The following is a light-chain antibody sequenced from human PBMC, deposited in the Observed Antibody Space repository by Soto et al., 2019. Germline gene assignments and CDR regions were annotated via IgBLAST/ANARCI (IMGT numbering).Light chain of an antibody. CDR2: DAS. V-gene: IGKV3-15*01. Sequence: TLYPYPLPVSPGYSATLSCRASQSVSSNLAWHQQKPGQAPRILMYDASTRATGISARFSGSGSGTEFTLTISGLQSEDFAVYCCQQDHKWTIQFGQVTRLAI. CDR3: QQDHKWTIQ. J-gene: IGKJ5*01. CDR1: QSVSSN.